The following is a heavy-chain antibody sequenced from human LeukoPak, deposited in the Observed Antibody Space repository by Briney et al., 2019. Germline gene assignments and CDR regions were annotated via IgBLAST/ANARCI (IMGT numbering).Heavy chain of an antibody. Sequence: ASVKVSCKASGYTLTTYGISWVRRAPGQGLEWMGWISGYNGNTVYAQKFQGRVTMTTDTSTSTAYMELRSLRSDDTAVYYCARWQRSAGVTADYWGQGTLVTASS. D-gene: IGHD2-21*02. CDR2: ISGYNGNT. CDR3: ARWQRSAGVTADY. J-gene: IGHJ4*02. CDR1: GYTLTTYG. V-gene: IGHV1-18*01.